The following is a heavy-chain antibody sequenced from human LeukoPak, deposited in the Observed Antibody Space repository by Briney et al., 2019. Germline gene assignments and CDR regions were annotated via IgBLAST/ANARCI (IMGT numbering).Heavy chain of an antibody. CDR2: IYYSGNT. J-gene: IGHJ4*02. V-gene: IGHV4-39*01. CDR3: ARQTGSGLFTLP. D-gene: IGHD3/OR15-3a*01. CDR1: GVSISSSNSY. Sequence: SETQSLTCTVSGVSISSSNSYWGWIRQPPGKGLEWIGSIYYSGNTYYNASLKSQVSISIDTSKNQFSLRLTSVTAADTAVYYCARQTGSGLFTLPGGQGTLVTVSS.